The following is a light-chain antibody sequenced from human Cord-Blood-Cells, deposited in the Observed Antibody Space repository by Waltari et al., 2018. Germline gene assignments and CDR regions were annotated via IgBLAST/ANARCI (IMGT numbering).Light chain of an antibody. V-gene: IGLV2-11*01. CDR2: DVS. CDR3: CSYAGSYTVV. Sequence: QSALTQPRPVSGSPGQSVTISCTGTSSDVGGYNYVSLYQQHPGKAPQLMMYDVSKRPSGVPDRFAGSKSGNTASLTISGLEAEDEADYYCCSYAGSYTVVFGGGPKLTVL. CDR1: SSDVGGYNY. J-gene: IGLJ2*01.